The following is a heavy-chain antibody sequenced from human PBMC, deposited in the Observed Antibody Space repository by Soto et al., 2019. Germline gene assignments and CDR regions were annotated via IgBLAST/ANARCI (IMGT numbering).Heavy chain of an antibody. J-gene: IGHJ5*02. CDR3: ARGFRVAATRWWFDP. Sequence: ASVKVSCKASGGTFSSYTISWVRQAPGQGLEWMGWISTYNGNTNYAQKLQGRVTMTTDTSTSTAYMELRSLRSDDTAVYYCARGFRVAATRWWFDPWGQGTLVNVSS. CDR1: GGTFSSYT. D-gene: IGHD2-15*01. CDR2: ISTYNGNT. V-gene: IGHV1-18*01.